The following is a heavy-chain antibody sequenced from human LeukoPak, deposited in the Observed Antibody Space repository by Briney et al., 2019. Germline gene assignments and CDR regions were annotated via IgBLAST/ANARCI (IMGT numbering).Heavy chain of an antibody. J-gene: IGHJ4*02. CDR2: ISGSSSYI. D-gene: IGHD6-13*01. Sequence: PGGSLRLSCAASGFTFSSYSMNWVRQAPGKGLEWVSSISGSSSYIYYADSVKGRFTISRDNAKNSLYLQMNSLRAEDTAVYYCARDRGSSWYLGILYWGQGTLVTVSS. CDR1: GFTFSSYS. V-gene: IGHV3-21*01. CDR3: ARDRGSSWYLGILY.